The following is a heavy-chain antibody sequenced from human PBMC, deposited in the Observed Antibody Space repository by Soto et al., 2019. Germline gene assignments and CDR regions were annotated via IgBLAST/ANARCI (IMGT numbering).Heavy chain of an antibody. CDR3: AREYPAWPLAYGLEV. CDR2: ITSRSDI. CDR1: GFTFSTYS. Sequence: PGGSLRLSCVGSGFTFSTYSINWFRQAPGKGLEWVSSITSRSDIYYADSVKGRFTISRDNAKNAVSLQMNSLRAEDTAVYYRAREYPAWPLAYGLEVWGQGTTVTVSS. J-gene: IGHJ6*02. V-gene: IGHV3-21*01.